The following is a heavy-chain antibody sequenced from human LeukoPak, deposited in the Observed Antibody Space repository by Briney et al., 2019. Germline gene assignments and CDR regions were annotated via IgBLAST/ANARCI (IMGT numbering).Heavy chain of an antibody. Sequence: GGSLRLSCAASGFTFSSYGMHWVRQAPGKGLEWVAVIWYDGSNKYYADSVKGRFTISRDNSKNTLYLQMNSLRAEDTAVYYCARDCYYGSGSYLSYYYGTDVWGKGPTVTVSS. J-gene: IGHJ6*04. CDR2: IWYDGSNK. CDR1: GFTFSSYG. V-gene: IGHV3-33*01. D-gene: IGHD3-10*01. CDR3: ARDCYYGSGSYLSYYYGTDV.